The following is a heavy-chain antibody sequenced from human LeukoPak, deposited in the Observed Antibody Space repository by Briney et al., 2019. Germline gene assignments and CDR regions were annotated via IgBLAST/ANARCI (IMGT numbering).Heavy chain of an antibody. CDR2: INHSGST. CDR3: ARYSYGFYNWFDP. CDR1: GGSFSGYY. Sequence: SETLSLTCAVYGGSFSGYYWSWIRQPPGKGLGWIGEINHSGSTNYNPSLKSPVTISVDTSKNQFSLKLSSVTAADTAVYYCARYSYGFYNWFDPWGQGTLVTVSS. J-gene: IGHJ5*02. V-gene: IGHV4-34*01. D-gene: IGHD5-18*01.